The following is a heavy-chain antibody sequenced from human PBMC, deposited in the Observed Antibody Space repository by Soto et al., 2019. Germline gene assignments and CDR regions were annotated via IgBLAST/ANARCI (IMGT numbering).Heavy chain of an antibody. Sequence: PSETLSLTCTVSGGSINSYYWSWSRQPPGKGLEWIGYISHSGTTSYNPSLKSRLTISLNTSKNQFSLKLRSVSAADTAIYYCARGTRATQYYFYFYGMDVWGQGTTVTVSS. J-gene: IGHJ6*02. V-gene: IGHV4-59*01. CDR2: ISHSGTT. CDR1: GGSINSYY. CDR3: ARGTRATQYYFYFYGMDV. D-gene: IGHD3-10*01.